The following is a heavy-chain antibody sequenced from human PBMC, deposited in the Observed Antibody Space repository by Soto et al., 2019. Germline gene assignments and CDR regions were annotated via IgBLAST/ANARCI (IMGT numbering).Heavy chain of an antibody. CDR2: IIPIFGTA. V-gene: IGHV1-69*13. CDR1: GGTFSSYA. D-gene: IGHD3-22*01. CDR3: AKGSSYYYDSSGYPFDY. J-gene: IGHJ4*02. Sequence: SVKVSCKASGGTFSSYAISWVRQAPGQGLEWMGGIIPIFGTANYAQKFQGRVTITADESKNTLYLQMNSLRAEDTAVYYCAKGSSYYYDSSGYPFDYWGQGTLVTVSS.